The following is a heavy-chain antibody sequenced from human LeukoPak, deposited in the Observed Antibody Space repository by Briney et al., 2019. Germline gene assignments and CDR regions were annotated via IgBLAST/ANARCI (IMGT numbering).Heavy chain of an antibody. CDR3: ARNLIAVAGTIDY. J-gene: IGHJ4*02. CDR2: IYYSGST. V-gene: IGHV4-39*01. D-gene: IGHD6-19*01. CDR1: GGSISSSSYS. Sequence: PSETLSLTCTVSGGSISSSSYSWGWIRQPPGKGLEWIGSIYYSGSTYYNPSLKSRVTISVDTSKNQFSLKLSSVTAADTAVYYCARNLIAVAGTIDYWGQGTLVTVSS.